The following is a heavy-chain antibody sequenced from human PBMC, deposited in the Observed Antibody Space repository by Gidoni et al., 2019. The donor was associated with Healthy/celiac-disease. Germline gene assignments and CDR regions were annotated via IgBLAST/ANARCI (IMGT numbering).Heavy chain of an antibody. Sequence: VQLVQSGAEVKKPGASVKVSCKASGYTLTSYYMHWVRQAPGQGLEWMGIINPSGGSTSYAQKVQGRVTMTRDTSTSTVYMELSSLRSEDTAVYYCARDTEYNWNDEDYYYGMDVWGQGTTVTVSS. D-gene: IGHD1-20*01. CDR2: INPSGGST. CDR1: GYTLTSYY. V-gene: IGHV1-46*01. J-gene: IGHJ6*02. CDR3: ARDTEYNWNDEDYYYGMDV.